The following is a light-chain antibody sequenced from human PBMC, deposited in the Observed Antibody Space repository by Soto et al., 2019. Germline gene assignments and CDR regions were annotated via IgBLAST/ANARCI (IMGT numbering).Light chain of an antibody. Sequence: DIVLTQSPGTLSLSPGERATLSCRASQSIRGSYLAWYQQKPGQAPRLLIYGASSRATDIPDRFGGSGSGTDFTLTISRLEPEDFAVYYCQQYDSSPLYTFGQGTKLEIK. CDR2: GAS. J-gene: IGKJ2*01. CDR1: QSIRGSY. CDR3: QQYDSSPLYT. V-gene: IGKV3-20*01.